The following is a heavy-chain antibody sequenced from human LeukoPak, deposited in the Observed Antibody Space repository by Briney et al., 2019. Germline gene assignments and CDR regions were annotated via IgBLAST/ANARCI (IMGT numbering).Heavy chain of an antibody. CDR2: INPSGGST. CDR1: GYTFTSYY. D-gene: IGHD3/OR15-3a*01. J-gene: IGHJ4*02. V-gene: IGHV1-46*01. CDR3: ARADWLSLRRSYFDY. Sequence: GASVKVSCKASGYTFTSYYMHWVRQAPGQGLEWMGIINPSGGSTSYAQKFQGRVTMTRDTSTSTVYMELRSLRSDDTAVYYCARADWLSLRRSYFDYWGQGTLVTVSS.